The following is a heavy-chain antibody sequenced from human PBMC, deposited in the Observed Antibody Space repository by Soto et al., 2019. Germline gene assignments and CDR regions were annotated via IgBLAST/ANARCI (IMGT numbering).Heavy chain of an antibody. CDR1: GFTFSSYA. V-gene: IGHV3-23*01. D-gene: IGHD5-12*01. CDR3: AKGRGYSGYGPLDY. J-gene: IGHJ4*02. Sequence: GGSLRLSCAASGFTFSSYAMSWVRQAPGKGLEWVSAISGSGGSTYYADSVKGRFTISRDNSKNTLYLQMNSLRAEDTAVYYCAKGRGYSGYGPLDYWGQGTLVTVSS. CDR2: ISGSGGST.